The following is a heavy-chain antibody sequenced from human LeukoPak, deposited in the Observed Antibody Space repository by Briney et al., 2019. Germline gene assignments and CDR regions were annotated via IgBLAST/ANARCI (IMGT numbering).Heavy chain of an antibody. Sequence: PSETLSLTCTVSGGFISGYYWSWIRQPPGKGLEWIGFIYYSGSTNYNPSLKSRVTISVDTSKNQFSLKLSSVSAADTAVYYYAGYAITVTTNDYWGQGTLVTVSS. CDR1: GGFISGYY. CDR3: AGYAITVTTNDY. D-gene: IGHD5-12*01. V-gene: IGHV4-59*08. J-gene: IGHJ4*02. CDR2: IYYSGST.